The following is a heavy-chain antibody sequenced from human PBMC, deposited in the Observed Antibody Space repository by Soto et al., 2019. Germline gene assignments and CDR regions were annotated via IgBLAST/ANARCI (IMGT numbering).Heavy chain of an antibody. D-gene: IGHD2-21*01. CDR3: ARDLVLLSAGRRGPFGDGLRGGY. CDR1: GYTFTSYG. J-gene: IGHJ4*02. Sequence: QVQLVQSGAEVKKPGASVKVSCKASGYTFTSYGISWVRQAPGQGLEWMGWISADNGNTNYAQKLQGRVTMTTDTSTSTAYMELRSLRSDDTAVYYCARDLVLLSAGRRGPFGDGLRGGYWGQGNLVTVSS. V-gene: IGHV1-18*01. CDR2: ISADNGNT.